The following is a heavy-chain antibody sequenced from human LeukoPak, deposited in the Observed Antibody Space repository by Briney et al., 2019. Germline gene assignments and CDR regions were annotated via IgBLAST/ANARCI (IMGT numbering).Heavy chain of an antibody. D-gene: IGHD3-22*01. Sequence: GGSLRLSCTASGFTFSSYAMSWVRQAPGKGLEWVSVMSGSGGSTYYADSVQGRFTVSRDNSKNTLYLQMNSLRAEDTAVYYCANPDSSGFYFSIRLDFWGQGTLVTVSS. CDR3: ANPDSSGFYFSIRLDF. V-gene: IGHV3-23*01. J-gene: IGHJ4*02. CDR1: GFTFSSYA. CDR2: MSGSGGST.